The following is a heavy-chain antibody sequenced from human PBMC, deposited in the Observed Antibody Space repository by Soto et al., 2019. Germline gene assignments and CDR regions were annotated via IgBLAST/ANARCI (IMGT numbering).Heavy chain of an antibody. CDR3: ARDRSSSVYYYYGMDV. CDR1: GGSISNFY. CDR2: IYYSGST. D-gene: IGHD6-6*01. Sequence: SETLSLTCTVSGGSISNFYWSWIRQPPGKGLEWIGYIYYSGSTNYNPSLKSRVTISVDTSKNQFSLKLSSVTAADTAVYYCARDRSSSVYYYYGMDVWGQGTTVTVSS. V-gene: IGHV4-59*01. J-gene: IGHJ6*02.